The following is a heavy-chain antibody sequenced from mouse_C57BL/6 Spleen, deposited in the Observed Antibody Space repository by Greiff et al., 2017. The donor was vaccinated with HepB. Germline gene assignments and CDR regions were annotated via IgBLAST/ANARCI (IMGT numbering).Heavy chain of an antibody. CDR1: GYTFTSYW. J-gene: IGHJ1*03. Sequence: QVQLQQPGAELVKPGASVKLSCKASGYTFTSYWMQWVKQRPGQGLEWIGVIDPSDSYTNYNQKFKGKATLTVDTSSSTAYMQLSSRTSEDSAVYYCAIGSPRGWYFDVWGTGTTVTVS. CDR2: IDPSDSYT. CDR3: AIGSPRGWYFDV. V-gene: IGHV1-50*01. D-gene: IGHD3-3*01.